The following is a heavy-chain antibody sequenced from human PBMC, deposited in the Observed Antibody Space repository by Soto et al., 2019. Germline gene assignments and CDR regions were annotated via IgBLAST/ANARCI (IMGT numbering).Heavy chain of an antibody. V-gene: IGHV3-30*18. CDR1: GFTFSSYG. Sequence: GGSLRLSCAASGFTFSSYGMHWVRQAPGKGLEWVAAISYDGSNKYYADSVKGRFTISRDNSKNTLYLQMNSLRAEDTAVYYCAKDYDFWSGYYNGMDVWGQGTTVTVSS. J-gene: IGHJ6*02. CDR2: ISYDGSNK. CDR3: AKDYDFWSGYYNGMDV. D-gene: IGHD3-3*01.